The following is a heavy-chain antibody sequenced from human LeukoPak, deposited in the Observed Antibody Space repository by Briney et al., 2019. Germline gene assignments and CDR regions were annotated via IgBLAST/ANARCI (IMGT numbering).Heavy chain of an antibody. CDR3: ARDYYGDYYQSGYGMDV. CDR1: GFTFSTYS. D-gene: IGHD4-17*01. J-gene: IGHJ6*02. V-gene: IGHV3-21*01. CDR2: ISGSGSFK. Sequence: GGSLRLSCAASGFTFSTYSMNWVRQAPGKGLEWVSSISGSGSFKFYTDSVKGRFTISRDNVKGSLHLQLSSLRAEDTAVYYCARDYYGDYYQSGYGMDVWGQGTTVTVSS.